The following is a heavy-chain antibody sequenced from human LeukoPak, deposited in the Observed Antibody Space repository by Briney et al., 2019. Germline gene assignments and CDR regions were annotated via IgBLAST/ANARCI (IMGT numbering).Heavy chain of an antibody. J-gene: IGHJ3*02. D-gene: IGHD3-10*01. CDR2: ISGSSSYI. CDR3: ARVIKPHFYGSGSFFRWPNAFDI. V-gene: IGHV3-21*01. CDR1: AFTFSRYS. Sequence: GGSLRLSCAASAFTFSRYSMNWVRQAPGKGLEWVSSISGSSSYIYYADSVKGRFTISRDNAKNSLYLQMNSLRAEDTAVYYCARVIKPHFYGSGSFFRWPNAFDIWGQGTMVTVSS.